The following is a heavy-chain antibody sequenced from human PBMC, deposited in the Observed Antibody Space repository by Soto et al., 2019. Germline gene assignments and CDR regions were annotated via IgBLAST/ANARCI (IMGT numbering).Heavy chain of an antibody. J-gene: IGHJ5*02. CDR3: AIDPRDTAMVGSGWFDP. CDR1: GYTFTSYG. CDR2: ISAYNGNT. V-gene: IGHV1-18*04. D-gene: IGHD5-18*01. Sequence: QVQLVQSGAEVKKPGASVKVSCKASGYTFTSYGISWVRQAPGQGLERMGWISAYNGNTNYAQKLQGRVTMTTDTATSTAYMELRSLRSDDTAVYYCAIDPRDTAMVGSGWFDPCGQATLVTVPS.